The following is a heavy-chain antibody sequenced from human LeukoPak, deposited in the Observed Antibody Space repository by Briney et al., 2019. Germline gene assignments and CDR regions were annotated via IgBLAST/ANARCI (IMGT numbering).Heavy chain of an antibody. V-gene: IGHV3-53*01. CDR2: IYSGGST. CDR3: ARDLYSYGRGT. J-gene: IGHJ5*02. D-gene: IGHD5-18*01. CDR1: GFTVSSNY. Sequence: GGSLRLSCAASGFTVSSNYMSWVRQAPGKGLEWVSVIYSGGSTYYADSVKGRFTISRDNSKNTLYLQMNSLRAEDTAVHYCARDLYSYGRGTWGQGTLVTVSS.